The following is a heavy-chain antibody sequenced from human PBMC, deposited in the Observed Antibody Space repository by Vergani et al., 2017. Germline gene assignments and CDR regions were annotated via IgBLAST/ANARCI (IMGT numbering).Heavy chain of an antibody. Sequence: QVQLVESGGGVVQPGRSLRLSCAASGFTFSSYGMHWVRQAPGKGLEWVAVIWYDGSNKYYADSVKGRFTISRDNSKNTLYLQMNSLRAEDTAVYYCASSGWYGGPFQHWGQGTLVTVSS. CDR3: ASSGWYGGPFQH. V-gene: IGHV3-33*01. CDR1: GFTFSSYG. CDR2: IWYDGSNK. J-gene: IGHJ1*01. D-gene: IGHD6-19*01.